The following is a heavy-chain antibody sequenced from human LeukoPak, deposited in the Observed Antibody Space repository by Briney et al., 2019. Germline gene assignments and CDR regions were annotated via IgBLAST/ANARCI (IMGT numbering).Heavy chain of an antibody. CDR2: ISGSGGSI. V-gene: IGHV3-23*01. CDR1: GFTFSNYG. CDR3: ARRVIVVGLDY. Sequence: GGTLRLSCAATGFTFSNYGMNWVRQAPGKGLEWVSGISGSGGSIYYADSVKGRFTISRDNAKNSLYLQMNSLRAEDTAVYYCARRVIVVGLDYWGQGTLVTVSS. D-gene: IGHD3-22*01. J-gene: IGHJ4*02.